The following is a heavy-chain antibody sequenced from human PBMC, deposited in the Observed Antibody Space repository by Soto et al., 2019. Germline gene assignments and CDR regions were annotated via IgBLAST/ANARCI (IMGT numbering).Heavy chain of an antibody. CDR1: GGSISSSY. V-gene: IGHV4-59*01. CDR2: IYNSENT. CDR3: ARANPGVTTVVTSHYFDY. J-gene: IGHJ4*02. D-gene: IGHD4-17*01. Sequence: PSETLSLTCTVSGGSISSSYWSWIRQPPGKGLEWIGYIYNSENTNYNPSLKSRVTISVDTSKNQFSLKLSSVTAADTAVYYCARANPGVTTVVTSHYFDYWGQGTLVTVSS.